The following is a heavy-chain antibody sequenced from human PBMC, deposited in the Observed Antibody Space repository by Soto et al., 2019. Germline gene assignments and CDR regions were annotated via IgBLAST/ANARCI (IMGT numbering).Heavy chain of an antibody. CDR1: GFTFSNYA. J-gene: IGHJ4*02. V-gene: IGHV3-23*01. D-gene: IGHD3-22*01. CDR3: AKPKYTSGYPDHFDC. Sequence: GGSLRLSCAASGFTFSNYAMTWVRQAPGKGLEWVSAISGSGVSTYYADSVKGRFTISRDNSKNTLYLQMHSPRAEDTAIYYCAKPKYTSGYPDHFDCWGQGTLVTVSS. CDR2: ISGSGVST.